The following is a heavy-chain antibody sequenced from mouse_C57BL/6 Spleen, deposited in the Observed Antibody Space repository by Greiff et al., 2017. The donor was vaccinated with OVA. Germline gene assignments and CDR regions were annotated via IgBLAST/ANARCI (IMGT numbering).Heavy chain of an antibody. CDR2: ISYDGSN. J-gene: IGHJ4*01. Sequence: EVKLMESGPGLVKPSQSLSLTCSVTGYSITSGYYWNWIRQFPGNKLEWMGYISYDGSNNYNPSLKNRISITIDTSKNQFFLKLNSVSTEYTATYYCASNPSYYYASSYDNSWGQGTSVTVSS. D-gene: IGHD1-1*01. CDR3: ASNPSYYYASSYDNS. CDR1: GYSITSGYY. V-gene: IGHV3-6*01.